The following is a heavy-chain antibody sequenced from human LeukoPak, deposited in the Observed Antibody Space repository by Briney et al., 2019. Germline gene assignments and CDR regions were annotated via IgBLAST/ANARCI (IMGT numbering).Heavy chain of an antibody. D-gene: IGHD6-19*01. CDR2: ISWNSGSI. CDR1: GCTFGDYA. J-gene: IGHJ1*01. V-gene: IGHV3-9*01. CDR3: AKDTGSSSGWYPEYFQH. Sequence: GGSLRLSCAASGCTFGDYAMYWVRHAPGKGLEWVSGISWNSGSIGYADSVKGRFTISRVNAKNSLYLQMNSLRAEDTALYYCAKDTGSSSGWYPEYFQHWGQGTLVTVSS.